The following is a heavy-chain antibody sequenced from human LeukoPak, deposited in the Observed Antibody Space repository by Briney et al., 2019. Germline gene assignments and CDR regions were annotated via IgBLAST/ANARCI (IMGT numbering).Heavy chain of an antibody. Sequence: GGSLRLSCAASGFTFSSYGMHWVRQAPGKGLEWVAFIRYDGSKKYYADSVKGRFTMSRDNSKNTLYLQMNSLRAEDTAVYFCARDREEIYYFDYWGQGTLVTVSS. CDR1: GFTFSSYG. J-gene: IGHJ4*02. CDR3: ARDREEIYYFDY. D-gene: IGHD2/OR15-2a*01. V-gene: IGHV3-30*02. CDR2: IRYDGSKK.